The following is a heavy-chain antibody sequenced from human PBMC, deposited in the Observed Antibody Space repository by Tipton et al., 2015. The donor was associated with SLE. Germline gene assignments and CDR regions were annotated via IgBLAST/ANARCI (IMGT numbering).Heavy chain of an antibody. V-gene: IGHV3-7*01. J-gene: IGHJ1*01. CDR1: GGSISSYY. D-gene: IGHD6-6*01. CDR3: ARRKQLED. Sequence: LSLTCTVSGGSISSYYWSWVRQAPGKGLEWVVNIKQDGSEKYYVDSVKGRFTISRDNAKNSLYLQMNSLRAEDTAVYYCARRKQLEDWGQGTLVTVSS. CDR2: IKQDGSEK.